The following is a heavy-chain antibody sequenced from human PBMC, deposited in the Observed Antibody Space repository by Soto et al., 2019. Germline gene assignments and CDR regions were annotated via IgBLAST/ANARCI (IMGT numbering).Heavy chain of an antibody. D-gene: IGHD5-18*01. V-gene: IGHV5-10-1*01. CDR1: GYTFTSYY. CDR3: ARGDTAVVHNGVDV. CDR2: IDPSDSYT. J-gene: IGHJ6*01. Sequence: GESLKISCEGSGYTFTSYYITWARQLPGKGLEWMGRIDPSDSYTTYNPSFRGHVTISADKSIRTAYLQWSSLEASDSGMYYCARGDTAVVHNGVDVWGQGSPVTVS.